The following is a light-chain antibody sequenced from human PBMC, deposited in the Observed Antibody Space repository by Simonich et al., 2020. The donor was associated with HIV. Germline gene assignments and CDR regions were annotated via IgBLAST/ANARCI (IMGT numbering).Light chain of an antibody. J-gene: IGKJ2*01. CDR3: QQYYDTPYT. CDR2: WAA. V-gene: IGKV4-1*01. Sequence: DIVMTQSPDSLAVSLGERATINCKSSQSVLYSSNNKNYLAWYQQKPGQPPKLLIYWAATRESGVPDRFSGSESGTDFTLTISSLQAEDGAVYYCQQYYDTPYTFGQGTKLEIK. CDR1: QSVLYSSNNKNY.